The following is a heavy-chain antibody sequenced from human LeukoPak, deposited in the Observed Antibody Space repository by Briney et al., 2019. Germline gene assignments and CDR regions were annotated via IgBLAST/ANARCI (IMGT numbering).Heavy chain of an antibody. Sequence: NPSETLSLTCTVCGGSINSSTFYWGWIRKPPGKGLEWIGRIYYDGSTYYNPSPKSRVTISVHTSKNRFSLTLTYVTAADTAVYFCARRSDSGGDDGEDYFDYWGQGTLVTVSS. J-gene: IGHJ4*02. CDR3: ARRSDSGGDDGEDYFDY. V-gene: IGHV4-39*01. CDR1: GGSINSSTFY. D-gene: IGHD3-10*01. CDR2: IYYDGST.